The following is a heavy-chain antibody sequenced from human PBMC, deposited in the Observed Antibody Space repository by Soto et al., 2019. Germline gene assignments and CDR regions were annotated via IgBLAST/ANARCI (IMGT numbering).Heavy chain of an antibody. J-gene: IGHJ5*02. Sequence: KQSQTLSLTCVISGDSVSSNSAAWNWIRQSPSRGLEWLGRTYYRSKWYNDYAVSVKSRITINPDTSKNQFSLQLNSVTPEDTAVYYCARGYDILTGYPGAGGWFDPWGQGTLVTVSS. CDR3: ARGYDILTGYPGAGGWFDP. D-gene: IGHD3-9*01. CDR2: TYYRSKWYN. CDR1: GDSVSSNSAA. V-gene: IGHV6-1*01.